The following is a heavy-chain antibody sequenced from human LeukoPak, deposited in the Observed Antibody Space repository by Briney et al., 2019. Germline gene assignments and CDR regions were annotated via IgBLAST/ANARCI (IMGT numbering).Heavy chain of an antibody. V-gene: IGHV3-30-3*01. CDR3: ARETGARYQLLFSYGMDV. D-gene: IGHD2-2*01. J-gene: IGHJ6*02. CDR2: ISYDGSDK. Sequence: GGSLRLSCAASGFTFSSYAMHWVRQAPGKGLEWVAVISYDGSDKYYADSVKGRFTISRDNSKNTLYLQMNSLRAEDTAVYYCARETGARYQLLFSYGMDVWGQGTTVTVSS. CDR1: GFTFSSYA.